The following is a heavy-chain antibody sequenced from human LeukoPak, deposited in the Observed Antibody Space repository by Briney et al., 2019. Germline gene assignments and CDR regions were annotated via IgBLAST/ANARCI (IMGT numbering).Heavy chain of an antibody. Sequence: GGSLRLSCVASGFTFDDYEMSWVRQAPGKGLEWVSGINWNGGSTGYADSVKGRFTISRDDAKNSLYLQMNSLRAEDTALYYCNGYCSSASCYSDMDVWGQGTTVTVSS. V-gene: IGHV3-20*04. CDR2: INWNGGST. J-gene: IGHJ6*02. D-gene: IGHD2-2*02. CDR1: GFTFDDYE. CDR3: NGYCSSASCYSDMDV.